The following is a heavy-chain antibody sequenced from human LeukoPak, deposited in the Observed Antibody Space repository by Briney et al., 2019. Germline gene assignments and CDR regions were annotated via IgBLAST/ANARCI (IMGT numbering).Heavy chain of an antibody. CDR2: IKSKTDGGTT. Sequence: GGSLRLSCAASGFTFSNAWMSWARKAPGKGLEWVGRIKSKTDGGTTDYAAPVKGRFTISRDDSKNTLYLQMNSLKTEDTAVYYCTTDQYYYDSSGYYSFFDYWGQGTLVTVSS. CDR3: TTDQYYYDSSGYYSFFDY. D-gene: IGHD3-22*01. CDR1: GFTFSNAW. V-gene: IGHV3-15*01. J-gene: IGHJ4*02.